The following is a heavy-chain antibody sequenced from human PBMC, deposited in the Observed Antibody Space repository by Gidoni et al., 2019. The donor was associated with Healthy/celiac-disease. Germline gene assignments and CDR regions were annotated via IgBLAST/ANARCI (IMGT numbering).Heavy chain of an antibody. CDR3: ARDRPGIAVAGSMDV. D-gene: IGHD6-19*01. J-gene: IGHJ6*02. CDR2: ISYDGSNK. CDR1: GFTFSSYA. V-gene: IGHV3-30-3*01. Sequence: QVQLVESGGGVVQPGRSLRLSCAASGFTFSSYALQWVRQAPGKGLEWVAVISYDGSNKYYADSVKGRFTISRDNSKNTLYLQMNSLRAEDTAVYYCARDRPGIAVAGSMDVWGQGTTVTVSS.